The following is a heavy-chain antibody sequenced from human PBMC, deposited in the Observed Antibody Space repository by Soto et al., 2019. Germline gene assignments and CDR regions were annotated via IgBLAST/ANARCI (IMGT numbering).Heavy chain of an antibody. D-gene: IGHD1-7*01. V-gene: IGHV1-69*12. Sequence: VQRVQSGAEVKTPGSSVKVSCKASGDTFSAYSIAWVRQAPGQGLEWMGGIIPVFRSINYSQNFQGRVTINADESMTTAYMELTSLIPQDTAVDFCARDYGWNYRYYDMEVWGQGTTVTVS. CDR1: GDTFSAYS. CDR3: ARDYGWNYRYYDMEV. J-gene: IGHJ6*02. CDR2: IIPVFRSI.